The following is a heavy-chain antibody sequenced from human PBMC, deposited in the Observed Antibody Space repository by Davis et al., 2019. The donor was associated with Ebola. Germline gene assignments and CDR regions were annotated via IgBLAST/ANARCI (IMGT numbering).Heavy chain of an antibody. Sequence: KVSCKGSGYSFTTYWIAWVRQTPAKGLEWMGIIYPGDSDTRYSPAFQGQVTISADKSISTAYLQWSSLKASDTAMYYCARREGFRSPARWWGYWGQGTLVTVSS. CDR3: ARREGFRSPARWWGY. V-gene: IGHV5-51*01. J-gene: IGHJ4*02. D-gene: IGHD2-15*01. CDR2: IYPGDSDT. CDR1: GYSFTTYW.